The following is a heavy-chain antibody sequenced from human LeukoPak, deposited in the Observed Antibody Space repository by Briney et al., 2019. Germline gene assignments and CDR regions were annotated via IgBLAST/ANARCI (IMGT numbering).Heavy chain of an antibody. D-gene: IGHD3-3*01. Sequence: SETPSLTCTVSGGSISSYYWSWIRQPAGKGLEWIGRIYTSGSTNYNPSLKSRVTMSVDTSKNQFSLKLSSVTAADTAVYYCARAYDFWSVGDAFDIWGQGTMVTVSS. V-gene: IGHV4-4*07. CDR3: ARAYDFWSVGDAFDI. J-gene: IGHJ3*02. CDR2: IYTSGST. CDR1: GGSISSYY.